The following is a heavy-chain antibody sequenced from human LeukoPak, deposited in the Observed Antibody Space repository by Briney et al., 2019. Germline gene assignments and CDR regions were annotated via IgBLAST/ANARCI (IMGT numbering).Heavy chain of an antibody. CDR2: ISGDGGST. V-gene: IGHV3-43*02. CDR1: GFTFDDYA. J-gene: IGHJ6*02. CDR3: AKDIWAAAGPTYYYYGMDV. D-gene: IGHD6-13*01. Sequence: GGSLRLSCAASGFTFDDYAMHWVRHAPGKGLEWVSLISGDGGSTYYADSVKGRFTISRDNSKNSLYLQMNSLRTEDTALYYCAKDIWAAAGPTYYYYGMDVWGQGTTVTVSS.